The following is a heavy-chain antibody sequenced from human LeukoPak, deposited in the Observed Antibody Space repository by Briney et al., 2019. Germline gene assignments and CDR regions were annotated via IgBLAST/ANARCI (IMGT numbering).Heavy chain of an antibody. V-gene: IGHV1-2*02. CDR2: INPKSGGT. CDR1: GYTFTGYY. D-gene: IGHD6-19*01. CDR3: AIKLYSSGLNY. Sequence: ASVKVSCKASGYTFTGYYMHWVRQAPGQGLEWMGWINPKSGGTNYAQKFQGRVTMTRDTSTSTAYMELSRLRSDDTAVYYCAIKLYSSGLNYWGQGTLVTVSS. J-gene: IGHJ4*02.